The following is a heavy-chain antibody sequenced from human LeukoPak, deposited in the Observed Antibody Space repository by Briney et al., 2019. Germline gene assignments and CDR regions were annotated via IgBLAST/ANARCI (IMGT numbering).Heavy chain of an antibody. CDR2: IDPSDSYT. D-gene: IGHD2-21*02. CDR3: ARHDCGGDCYGGDWNY. CDR1: GYSFTSYW. Sequence: GESLKISCKGSGYSFTSYWISWVRQMPGKGLEWMGRIDPSDSYTNYSPSFQGHVTISADQSISTAYLQWSSLKASDTAMYHCARHDCGGDCYGGDWNYWGQGTLVTVSS. J-gene: IGHJ4*02. V-gene: IGHV5-10-1*01.